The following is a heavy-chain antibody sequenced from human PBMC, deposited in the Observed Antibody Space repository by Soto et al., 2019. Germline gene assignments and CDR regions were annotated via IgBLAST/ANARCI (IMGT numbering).Heavy chain of an antibody. D-gene: IGHD3-3*01. CDR3: ARGRAVRLSD. CDR1: GGSISSGDYY. Sequence: SETLSLTCTVSGGSISSGDYYWSWIRQPPGKGLEWIGYIYYSGSTYYNPSLKSRVTISVDTSKNQSSLKLSSVTAADTAVYYCARGRAVRLSDWGQGTLVTVSS. V-gene: IGHV4-30-4*01. CDR2: IYYSGST. J-gene: IGHJ4*02.